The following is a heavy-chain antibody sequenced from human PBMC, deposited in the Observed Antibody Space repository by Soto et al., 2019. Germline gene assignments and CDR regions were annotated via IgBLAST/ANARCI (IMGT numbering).Heavy chain of an antibody. CDR2: INAGNGNT. Sequence: ASVKVSCTASGYTFTSYAMHWVRQAPGQRLEWMGWINAGNGNTKYSQKFQGRVTITRDTSASTAYMELSSLRSEDTAVYYCASSYQGPDPFDYWGQGTLVTVSS. CDR1: GYTFTSYA. D-gene: IGHD2-21*01. J-gene: IGHJ4*02. CDR3: ASSYQGPDPFDY. V-gene: IGHV1-3*01.